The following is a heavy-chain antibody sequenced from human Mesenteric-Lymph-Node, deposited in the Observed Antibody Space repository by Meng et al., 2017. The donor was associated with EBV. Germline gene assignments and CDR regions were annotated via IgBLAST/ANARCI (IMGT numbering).Heavy chain of an antibody. D-gene: IGHD1-26*01. CDR1: GGSIISGGYS. CDR3: ARSAGGDYFDY. J-gene: IGHJ4*02. V-gene: IGHV4-30-2*01. CDR2: IYHSGTT. Sequence: LHLQESGARLVRPPHTLSRTCAVSGGSIISGGYSWSWIRQAPGKGLEWIGFIYHSGTTYLNPSLRSRVNLSVDTSKNQFSLNLRSVSAADTAIYYCARSAGGDYFDYWGQGTLVTVSS.